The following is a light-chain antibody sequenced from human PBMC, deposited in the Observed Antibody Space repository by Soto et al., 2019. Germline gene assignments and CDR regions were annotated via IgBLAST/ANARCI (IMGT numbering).Light chain of an antibody. Sequence: DIQTTQSPSSLSASVGDRVTITCRASQSISNYLNWYQHKPGKAPNLLIYAASTLQSGVPSRFSGSRSGTDFTLTITHLQPEDFASYYCQQRYSSPPTFGQGTKLEIK. CDR3: QQRYSSPPT. CDR1: QSISNY. CDR2: AAS. J-gene: IGKJ2*01. V-gene: IGKV1-39*01.